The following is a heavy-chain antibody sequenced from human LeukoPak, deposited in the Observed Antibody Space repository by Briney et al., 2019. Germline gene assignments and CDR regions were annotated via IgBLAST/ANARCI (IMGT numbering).Heavy chain of an antibody. Sequence: GASVKVSCKASGYPFTTYGFIWVRQAPGLGLEWMGWISANNGNTKYGQNFQARVTMTTDTTTETAYMELSSLRFDDTAIYYCARTVGDRADPWGQGSLVTVSS. J-gene: IGHJ5*02. D-gene: IGHD2-21*01. CDR3: ARTVGDRADP. CDR1: GYPFTTYG. CDR2: ISANNGNT. V-gene: IGHV1-18*01.